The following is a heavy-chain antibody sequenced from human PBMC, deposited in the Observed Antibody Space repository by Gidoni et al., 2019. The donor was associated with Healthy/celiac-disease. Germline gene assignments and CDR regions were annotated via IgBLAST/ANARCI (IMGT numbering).Heavy chain of an antibody. CDR3: AKVLRIRGGGMDV. J-gene: IGHJ6*02. CDR1: GFTFSSYA. CDR2: ISGSGGST. Sequence: EVQLLESGGGLVQPGGSLRLSCAASGFTFSSYAMRWVRPAPGKGLEWVSAISGSGGSTYYAESVKGRFTISRDNSKNTLYLQMNSLRAEDTAVYYCAKVLRIRGGGMDVWGQGTTVTVSS. D-gene: IGHD3-3*01. V-gene: IGHV3-23*01.